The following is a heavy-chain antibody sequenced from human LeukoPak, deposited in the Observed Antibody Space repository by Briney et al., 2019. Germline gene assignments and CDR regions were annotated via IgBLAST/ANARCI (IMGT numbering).Heavy chain of an antibody. CDR1: GFTFSSYA. V-gene: IGHV3-30-3*01. CDR2: ISYDGSNK. Sequence: GGSLRLSCAASGFTFSSYAMHWVRQAPGKGLEWVAIISYDGSNKYYADSVRGRFTISRDNSRNTLYLQMNSLRAEDTAVYYCAREPASSSWTSFDYWGQGTLVTVSS. J-gene: IGHJ4*02. D-gene: IGHD6-13*01. CDR3: AREPASSSWTSFDY.